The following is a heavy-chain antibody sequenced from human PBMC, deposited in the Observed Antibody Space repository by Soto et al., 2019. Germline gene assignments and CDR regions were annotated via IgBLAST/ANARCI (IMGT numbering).Heavy chain of an antibody. D-gene: IGHD2-15*01. CDR3: ASCSGGSCYSGGLDY. Sequence: ASETLSLTCTVSGGSISSSSYYWGWIRQPPGKGLEWIGSIYCSGSTYYNPSLKSRVTISVDTSKNQFSLKLSSVTAADTAVYYCASCSGGSCYSGGLDYWGQGTLVTVSS. J-gene: IGHJ4*02. V-gene: IGHV4-39*07. CDR2: IYCSGST. CDR1: GGSISSSSYY.